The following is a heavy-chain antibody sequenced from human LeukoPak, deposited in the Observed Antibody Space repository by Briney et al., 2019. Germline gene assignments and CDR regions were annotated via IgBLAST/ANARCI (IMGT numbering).Heavy chain of an antibody. D-gene: IGHD3-10*01. V-gene: IGHV3-48*03. CDR1: GFTFSSYE. J-gene: IGHJ4*02. Sequence: GGSLRLSCAASGFTFSSYEMTWVRQAPGKGLEWVSYISGSGSTIYYADSVKGRFTISRDNAKNSLYLQMNSLRAEDTAVYYRARGDPTLLYGSGSYTFDYWGQGTLVTVSS. CDR3: ARGDPTLLYGSGSYTFDY. CDR2: ISGSGSTI.